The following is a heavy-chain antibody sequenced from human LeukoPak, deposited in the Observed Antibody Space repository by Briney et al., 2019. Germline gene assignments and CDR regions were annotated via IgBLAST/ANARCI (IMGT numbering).Heavy chain of an antibody. Sequence: GRSLRLSCAASGFTFGSYAMHWVRQAPGKGLEWVALISYDGSNKYYADSVKGRFTISRDNSKNTLYLQMNSLRAEDTAVYYCAKDKDMDVWGKGTTVTVSS. CDR3: AKDKDMDV. CDR1: GFTFGSYA. J-gene: IGHJ6*03. CDR2: ISYDGSNK. V-gene: IGHV3-30*18.